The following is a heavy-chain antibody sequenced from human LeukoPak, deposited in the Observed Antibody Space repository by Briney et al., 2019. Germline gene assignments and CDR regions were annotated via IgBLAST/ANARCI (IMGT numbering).Heavy chain of an antibody. Sequence: ASVKVSCKVSGYTLTELSMHWARQAPGKGLEWMGGFDPEDGETIYAQKFQGRVTMTEDTSTDTAYMELSSLRSEDTAVYYCATVTTVTTSQYYYYGMDVWGQGTTVTVSS. D-gene: IGHD4-17*01. CDR3: ATVTTVTTSQYYYYGMDV. CDR1: GYTLTELS. CDR2: FDPEDGET. V-gene: IGHV1-24*01. J-gene: IGHJ6*02.